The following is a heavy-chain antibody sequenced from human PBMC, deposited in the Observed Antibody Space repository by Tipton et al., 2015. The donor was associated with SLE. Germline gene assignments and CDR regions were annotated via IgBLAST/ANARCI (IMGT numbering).Heavy chain of an antibody. J-gene: IGHJ4*02. D-gene: IGHD5-12*01. CDR3: IPRGYSGY. CDR2: IKSKADGGTT. V-gene: IGHV3-15*01. Sequence: SLRLSCTVSGFTFTNAWMSWVRQAPGKGLEWVGRIKSKADGGTTDYVAPVKGRFTMSRDDLKNTLYLQMNSLKTEDTAVYYCIPRGYSGYWGQGTLVTVSS. CDR1: GFTFTNAW.